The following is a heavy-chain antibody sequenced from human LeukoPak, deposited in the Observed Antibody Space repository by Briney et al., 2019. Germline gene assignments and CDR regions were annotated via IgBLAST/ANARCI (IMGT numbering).Heavy chain of an antibody. CDR1: GFSFSNYW. Sequence: GGSLRLSCAASGFSFSNYWMTWVRQAPGKRLEWVANIKQDGSEISYVDSVEGRFTISRDNAKNSLYLQMNNLRVEDTAVYYCARGLRGSGKYRAFDIWGQGTMVTVSS. J-gene: IGHJ3*02. CDR3: ARGLRGSGKYRAFDI. V-gene: IGHV3-7*01. D-gene: IGHD3-10*01. CDR2: IKQDGSEI.